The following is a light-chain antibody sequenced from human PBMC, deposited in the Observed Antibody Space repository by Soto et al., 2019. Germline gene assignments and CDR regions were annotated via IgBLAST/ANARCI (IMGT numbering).Light chain of an antibody. CDR2: KVS. J-gene: IGKJ1*01. CDR3: MQGSHWPRT. CDR1: QSLVNSDGNTY. Sequence: EVVMTQSPLSLPVTLGQPASISCRSSQSLVNSDGNTYLNWFHQRPGQSPRHLIYKVSNRDSGVPDRLSGSGSGTDFTLRISRVEAEDVGVYYCMQGSHWPRTFGQGTRVEIK. V-gene: IGKV2-30*01.